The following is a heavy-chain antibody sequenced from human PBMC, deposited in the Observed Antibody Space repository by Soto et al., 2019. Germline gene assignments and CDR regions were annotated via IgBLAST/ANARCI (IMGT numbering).Heavy chain of an antibody. Sequence: QVQLVESGGGVVQPGRSLRLSCAASGFTFSSYGMHWVRQAPGKGLEWVAVIWYDGSNKYYADSVQGRFTISRDNSKNTLYLQMNSLRAEDTAVYYCARADYGDYSTPKYYYYYYYMDVWGKGTTVTVSS. CDR2: IWYDGSNK. V-gene: IGHV3-33*01. CDR1: GFTFSSYG. CDR3: ARADYGDYSTPKYYYYYYYMDV. J-gene: IGHJ6*03. D-gene: IGHD4-17*01.